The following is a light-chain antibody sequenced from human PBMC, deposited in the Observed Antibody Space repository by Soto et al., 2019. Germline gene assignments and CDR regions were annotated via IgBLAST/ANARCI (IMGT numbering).Light chain of an antibody. CDR1: HNDIGTYDY. CDR3: SSFTSNRIDV. CDR2: GVT. J-gene: IGLJ1*01. V-gene: IGLV2-14*03. Sequence: QSALTQPTSVSGSPGQSITISCTGNHNDIGTYDYVSWYQQHPGRAPRLLIHGVTTRPSGTSGRFSASKSGLTASLTISGLQPEDEADYYCSSFTSNRIDVFGPGTKLTVL.